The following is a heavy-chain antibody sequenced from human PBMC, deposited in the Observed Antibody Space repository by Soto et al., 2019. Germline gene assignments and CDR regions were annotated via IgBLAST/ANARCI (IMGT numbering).Heavy chain of an antibody. CDR2: IWYDGSNK. CDR3: ASLSPLRGVQRHY. D-gene: IGHD1-1*01. V-gene: IGHV3-33*01. CDR1: GFTFSSYG. J-gene: IGHJ4*02. Sequence: GGSLRLSCAASGFTFSSYGMHWVRQAPGKGLEWVAVIWYDGSNKYYADSVKGRFTISRDNSKNTLYLQMNSLRAEDTAVYYCASLSPLRGVQRHYWGQGTLVTVSS.